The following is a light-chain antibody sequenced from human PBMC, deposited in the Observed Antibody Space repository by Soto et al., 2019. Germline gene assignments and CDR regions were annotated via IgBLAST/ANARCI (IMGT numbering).Light chain of an antibody. CDR3: QQYASYSPT. CDR2: DAS. J-gene: IGKJ1*01. CDR1: QSINNW. V-gene: IGKV1-5*01. Sequence: DIQMTQSPSTLSASVGDRVTTTCRASQSINNWLAWYQLKPGKAPKLLIYDASTLESGVPSRFSGSGSGTEFTLTISSLQPDDFATYYCQQYASYSPTFGQGTKVDIK.